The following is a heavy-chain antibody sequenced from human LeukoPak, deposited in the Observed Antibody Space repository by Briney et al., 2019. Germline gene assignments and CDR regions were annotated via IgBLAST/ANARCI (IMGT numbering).Heavy chain of an antibody. CDR2: ISSSSSTI. D-gene: IGHD3-10*01. V-gene: IGHV3-48*01. CDR1: GFTFSSYS. Sequence: PGWSLILSCAASGFTFSSYSMNLVRQAPRQWLASVSYISSSSSTIYYADSVKGRFTISRDNAKNSLYLQMNSLRAEDTAVYYCARDVVRGVYFDYWGQGTLVTVSS. CDR3: ARDVVRGVYFDY. J-gene: IGHJ4*02.